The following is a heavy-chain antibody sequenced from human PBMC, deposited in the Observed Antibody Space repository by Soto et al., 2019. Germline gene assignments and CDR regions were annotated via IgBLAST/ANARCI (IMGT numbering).Heavy chain of an antibody. CDR3: ATREVRYFDWSFDY. V-gene: IGHV1-24*01. D-gene: IGHD3-9*01. Sequence: ASVKVSCKASGGTFSSYTISCVRQAPGKGLEWMGGFDPEDGETIYAQKFQGRVTMTEDTSTDTAYMELSSLRSEDTAVYYCATREVRYFDWSFDYWGQGTLVTVSS. CDR2: FDPEDGET. CDR1: GGTFSSYT. J-gene: IGHJ4*02.